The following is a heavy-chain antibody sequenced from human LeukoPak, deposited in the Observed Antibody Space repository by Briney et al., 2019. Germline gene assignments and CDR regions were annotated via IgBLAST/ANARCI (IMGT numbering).Heavy chain of an antibody. Sequence: ASVKVSCKASGYTFTSYGISWVRQAPGQGLEWMGWISAYNGNTNYAQKLQGRVTMTTDTSTSTAYMELRSLRSDDTAVYYCARGTRGSYFGEKFDYWGQGTLVTVSS. V-gene: IGHV1-18*01. CDR2: ISAYNGNT. D-gene: IGHD3-10*01. CDR3: ARGTRGSYFGEKFDY. J-gene: IGHJ4*02. CDR1: GYTFTSYG.